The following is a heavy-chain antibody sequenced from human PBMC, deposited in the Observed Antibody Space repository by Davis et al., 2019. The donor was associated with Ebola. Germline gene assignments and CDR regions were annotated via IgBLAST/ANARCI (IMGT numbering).Heavy chain of an antibody. J-gene: IGHJ4*02. D-gene: IGHD3-9*01. CDR3: ARYNVVTGHHDYFDF. CDR1: GGSISSYY. V-gene: IGHV4-4*07. Sequence: PSETLSLTCTVSGGSISSYYWTWIRQPAGKGLEWIGRIYTSRNTNYNPSLKSRVTMSADTSKNQFSLKMSSVTAADTAMYYCARYNVVTGHHDYFDFWGQGILVTVSS. CDR2: IYTSRNT.